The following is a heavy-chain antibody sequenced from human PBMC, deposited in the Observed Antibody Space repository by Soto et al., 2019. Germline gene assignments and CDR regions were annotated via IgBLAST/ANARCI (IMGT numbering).Heavy chain of an antibody. V-gene: IGHV3-21*01. CDR3: ARGPSATTGDYFDY. J-gene: IGHJ4*02. CDR2: ISSSSSYI. Sequence: EVQLVESGGGLVKPGGSLRLSCAASGFTFSSYSMNWVRQAPGRGLEWVSSISSSSSYIYYADSVKGRFTISRDNAKNSLYLQMNSLRAEDTAVYYCARGPSATTGDYFDYWGQGTLVTVSS. CDR1: GFTFSSYS. D-gene: IGHD3-10*01.